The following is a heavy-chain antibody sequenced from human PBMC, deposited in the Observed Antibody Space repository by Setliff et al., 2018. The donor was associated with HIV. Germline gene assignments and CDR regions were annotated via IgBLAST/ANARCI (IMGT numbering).Heavy chain of an antibody. CDR2: INHSGST. V-gene: IGHV4-34*01. CDR3: ARGPPKYYYDSSWYYFDY. J-gene: IGHJ4*02. CDR1: GGSFSGYY. D-gene: IGHD3-22*01. Sequence: SETLSLTCAVYGGSFSGYYWSWSRQSPGKGLEWIGEINHSGSTNYNPSRKSRVAISVDTSKNQFSLKLSSVTAADTSVYYCARGPPKYYYDSSWYYFDYWGQGTLVTVSS.